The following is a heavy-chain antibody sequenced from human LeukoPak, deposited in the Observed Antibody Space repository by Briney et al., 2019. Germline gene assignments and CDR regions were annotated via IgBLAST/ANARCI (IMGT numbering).Heavy chain of an antibody. J-gene: IGHJ4*02. CDR1: GFTFSTYG. V-gene: IGHV3-23*01. Sequence: PGGSLRLSCAASGFTFSTYGMTWVRQAPGKGLEWVSAMSGSGGSTYYADSVKGRFTISRDNAKNSLYLQMNSLRAEDTAVYYCARTWSRITYSSSWYGNYDSSGYLDYWGQGTLVTVSS. CDR2: MSGSGGST. D-gene: IGHD6-13*01. CDR3: ARTWSRITYSSSWYGNYDSSGYLDY.